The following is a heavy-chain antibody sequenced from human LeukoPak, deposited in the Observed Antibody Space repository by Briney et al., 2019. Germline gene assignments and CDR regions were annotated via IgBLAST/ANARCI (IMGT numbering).Heavy chain of an antibody. V-gene: IGHV3-23*01. CDR1: GFTFNNYG. D-gene: IGHD2-21*01. J-gene: IGHJ4*02. CDR3: AKKSGDHFHFDF. Sequence: GGSLRLSCAASGFTFNNYGMGWVRQTPGKGLEWVATIGTSGANTYHADSVKGRFTISRDNSKSTLYLQMNSLRAEDTAVYHCAKKSGDHFHFDFWGQGTLVNVSS. CDR2: IGTSGANT.